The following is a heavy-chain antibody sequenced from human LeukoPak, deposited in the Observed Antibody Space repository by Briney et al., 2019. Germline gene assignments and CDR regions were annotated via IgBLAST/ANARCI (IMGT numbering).Heavy chain of an antibody. CDR2: ITPFNGNT. V-gene: IGHV1-45*02. D-gene: IGHD6-13*01. CDR3: AGARGAAGTLGMDY. CDR1: GYTFTSYA. J-gene: IGHJ4*02. Sequence: ASVKVSCKASGYTFTSYAMNWVRQAPGQALEWMGWITPFNGNTNYAQKFQDRVTITRDRSMSTAYMELSSLRSEDTAMYYCAGARGAAGTLGMDYWGQGTLVTVSS.